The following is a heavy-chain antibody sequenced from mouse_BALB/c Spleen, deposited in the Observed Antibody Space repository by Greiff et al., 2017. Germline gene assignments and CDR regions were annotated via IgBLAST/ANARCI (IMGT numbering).Heavy chain of an antibody. Sequence: VQLQQPGAELVRPGASVKLSCKASGYTFTSYWINWVKQRPGQGLEWIGNIYPSDRYTNYNQKFKDNATLTVNKSSSTAYMQLSSPTSEDSAVYYCTRGGYYGRDWGQGTSVTVSS. CDR3: TRGGYYGRD. D-gene: IGHD1-1*01. CDR1: GYTFTSYW. CDR2: IYPSDRYT. J-gene: IGHJ4*01. V-gene: IGHV1-69*02.